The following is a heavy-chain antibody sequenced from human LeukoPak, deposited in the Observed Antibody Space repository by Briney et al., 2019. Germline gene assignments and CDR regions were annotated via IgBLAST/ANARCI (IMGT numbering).Heavy chain of an antibody. CDR1: GGSISSYY. Sequence: SETLSLTCTVSGGSISSYYWSWIRQPPGRGLEWIGYIYYSGSTNYNPSLKSRVTISVDTSKNQFSLKLSSVTAADTAVYYCARGSPYSGSYYKSGFDYWGQGTLVTVSS. J-gene: IGHJ4*02. V-gene: IGHV4-59*01. CDR3: ARGSPYSGSYYKSGFDY. D-gene: IGHD3-10*01. CDR2: IYYSGST.